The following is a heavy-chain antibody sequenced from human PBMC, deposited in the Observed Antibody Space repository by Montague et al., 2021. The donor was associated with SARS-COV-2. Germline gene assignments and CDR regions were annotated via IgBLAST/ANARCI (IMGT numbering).Heavy chain of an antibody. CDR2: IYYTGST. CDR3: ARAQDTCFIANCVNYFDF. Sequence: SETLSLTCTVSGGSISSYYWSWIRQPPGKGLKWIGYIYYTGSTKYNPSLKSRVTVSLDRPTNRFSLRLNSVTAADTAMYYCARAQDTCFIANCVNYFDFWGMGPQVTVPS. V-gene: IGHV4-59*01. CDR1: GGSISSYY. J-gene: IGHJ4*02. D-gene: IGHD1-1*01.